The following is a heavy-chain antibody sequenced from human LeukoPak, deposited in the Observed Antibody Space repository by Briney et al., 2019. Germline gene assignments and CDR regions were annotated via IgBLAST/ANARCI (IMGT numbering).Heavy chain of an antibody. CDR2: IIPILGIA. Sequence: GASVKVSCKASGGIFSSYTISWVRQAPGQGLEWMGRIIPILGIANYAQKFQGRVTITADKSTSTAYMELSSLRSEDTAVYYCARGGAGQWLVPDYYYYYYMGVWGKGTTVTVSS. J-gene: IGHJ6*03. V-gene: IGHV1-69*02. CDR3: ARGGAGQWLVPDYYYYYYMGV. D-gene: IGHD6-19*01. CDR1: GGIFSSYT.